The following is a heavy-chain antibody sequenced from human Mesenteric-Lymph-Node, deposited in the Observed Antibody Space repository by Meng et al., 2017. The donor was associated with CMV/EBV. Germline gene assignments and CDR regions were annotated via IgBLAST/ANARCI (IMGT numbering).Heavy chain of an antibody. Sequence: GGSLRLSFAASGFTFSDYYMSWIRQAPGKGLEWVSYISSSGSTIYYADSVKGRFTISRDNAKNSLYLQMNSLRAEDTAVYYCARVGTYYDFWSGYYEESWFDPWGQGTLVTVSS. J-gene: IGHJ5*02. CDR3: ARVGTYYDFWSGYYEESWFDP. D-gene: IGHD3-3*01. V-gene: IGHV3-11*04. CDR1: GFTFSDYY. CDR2: ISSSGSTI.